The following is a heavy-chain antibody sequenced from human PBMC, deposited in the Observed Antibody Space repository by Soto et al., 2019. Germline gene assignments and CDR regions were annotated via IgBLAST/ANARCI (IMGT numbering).Heavy chain of an antibody. D-gene: IGHD3-22*01. CDR1: GFTFSSYW. Sequence: GGSLRLSCAASGFTFSSYWMHWVRQAPGKGLVWVSHINNDGSNTNYADSVKGRFTISRDNAKNTLYLQMNSLRAEDTAVYYCARGYDSSGYYYGNFDYWGQGTLVTV. J-gene: IGHJ4*02. CDR2: INNDGSNT. CDR3: ARGYDSSGYYYGNFDY. V-gene: IGHV3-74*01.